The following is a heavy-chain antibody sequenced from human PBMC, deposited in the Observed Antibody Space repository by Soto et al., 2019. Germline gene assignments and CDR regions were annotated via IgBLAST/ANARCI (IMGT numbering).Heavy chain of an antibody. J-gene: IGHJ4*02. CDR3: AYGDSRGPFDS. Sequence: SETLSLTCTVSGGSISSYYWSWIRQPPGKGLEWIGYIYNSGSTNYNPSLKSRITISVDTSKNQFSLKLSSVTAEDTAVYYSAYGDSRGPFDSWGQGTLVTVSS. CDR2: IYNSGST. V-gene: IGHV4-59*01. D-gene: IGHD4-17*01. CDR1: GGSISSYY.